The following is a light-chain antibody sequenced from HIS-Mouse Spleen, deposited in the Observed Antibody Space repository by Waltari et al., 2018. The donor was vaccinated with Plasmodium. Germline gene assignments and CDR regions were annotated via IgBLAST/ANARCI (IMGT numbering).Light chain of an antibody. CDR3: YSTDSSGNHRV. V-gene: IGLV3-10*01. Sequence: SYELTQPPSVSVSPGQTARITCSGDALPKKSAYWYQQQSGQAPVLVSYEDSKRPSGIPEGFSGSSSWTMATLTISGAQVEDEADYYCYSTDSSGNHRVFGGGTKLTVL. CDR1: ALPKKS. J-gene: IGLJ3*02. CDR2: EDS.